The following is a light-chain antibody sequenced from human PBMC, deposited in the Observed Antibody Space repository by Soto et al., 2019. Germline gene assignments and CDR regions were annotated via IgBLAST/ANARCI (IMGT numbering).Light chain of an antibody. V-gene: IGLV2-14*01. CDR1: SSDVGGYNY. J-gene: IGLJ1*01. CDR2: NVS. Sequence: QSVLTQPASVSGSPGQSITISCTGTSSDVGGYNYVSWYQQHPGKAPKLMIYNVSNRPSGVSDRFSGSKSGNTASLTISGLQAEDESDYFCTSSTSGSLYVFGTGTKVTVL. CDR3: TSSTSGSLYV.